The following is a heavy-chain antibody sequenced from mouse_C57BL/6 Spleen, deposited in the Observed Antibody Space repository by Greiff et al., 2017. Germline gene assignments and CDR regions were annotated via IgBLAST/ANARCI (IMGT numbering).Heavy chain of an antibody. CDR2: FYPGSGSI. CDR1: GYTFTAYP. J-gene: IGHJ1*03. Sequence: QVQLQQSGAELVKPGASVTLSCKASGYTFTAYPIHWVKQRSGQGLEWIGWFYPGSGSIKYNEKFWDKATLTADQSSSTVYMELSRLTSEDSAVYFCARHETGTSYWYFDVWGTGTTVTVSS. CDR3: ARHETGTSYWYFDV. D-gene: IGHD4-1*01. V-gene: IGHV1-62-2*01.